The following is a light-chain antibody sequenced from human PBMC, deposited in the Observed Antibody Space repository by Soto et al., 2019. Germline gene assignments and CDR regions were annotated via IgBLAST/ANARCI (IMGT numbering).Light chain of an antibody. Sequence: DIQMTQSPSTLSASVGDRVIITCRASQSISSWLAWYQQKPGKAPNLLIYKASALKSGVLSRFRGSGSGTEFTLNISSLQPDDFATYYCQQYDNDSWTFGHGNKVEIK. V-gene: IGKV1-5*03. CDR1: QSISSW. CDR3: QQYDNDSWT. J-gene: IGKJ1*01. CDR2: KAS.